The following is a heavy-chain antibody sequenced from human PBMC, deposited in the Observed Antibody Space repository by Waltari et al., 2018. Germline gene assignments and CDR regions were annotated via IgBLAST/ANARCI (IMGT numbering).Heavy chain of an antibody. CDR3: ARAGYCTNGVCPEYYFDY. J-gene: IGHJ4*02. Sequence: QVQLVQSGAEVKKPGSSVKVSCKASGGTFSSYAISWVRQAPGQGLEWMGGIIPIFGTANYAQKFQGRVTITADESTSTAYMELSSLRSEDTAVYYCARAGYCTNGVCPEYYFDYWGQGTLVTVSS. CDR2: IIPIFGTA. V-gene: IGHV1-69*01. CDR1: GGTFSSYA. D-gene: IGHD2-8*01.